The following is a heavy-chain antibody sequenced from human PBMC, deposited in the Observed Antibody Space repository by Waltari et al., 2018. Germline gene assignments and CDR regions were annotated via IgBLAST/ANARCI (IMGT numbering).Heavy chain of an antibody. CDR2: IYYSGSS. Sequence: QLQLQESGPGLVKPSETLSLTCTVSGGSISSSSYYWGWISQPPGKVLEWIGSIYYSGSSYYSPSLKSRVTISVDTSKTQFSLKLSSVTAAETAVYYWAILGYCSGGSSYYLDYWGQGTLVTVSS. CDR1: GGSISSSSYY. D-gene: IGHD2-15*01. CDR3: AILGYCSGGSSYYLDY. J-gene: IGHJ4*02. V-gene: IGHV4-39*01.